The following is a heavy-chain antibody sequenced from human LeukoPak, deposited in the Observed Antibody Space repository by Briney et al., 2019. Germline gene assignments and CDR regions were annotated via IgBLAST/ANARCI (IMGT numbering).Heavy chain of an antibody. D-gene: IGHD3-22*01. V-gene: IGHV1-2*02. CDR2: INPNRGGT. Sequence: SVQVPCKASGYTFTGYYMHWVRQAPGQGLEWMGWINPNRGGTHYAQKFQGRVTMTRDTSISTAYMELSRLRSDDTAVYYCARSIAMIVVVIDAFDIWGQGTMVTVSS. J-gene: IGHJ3*02. CDR3: ARSIAMIVVVIDAFDI. CDR1: GYTFTGYY.